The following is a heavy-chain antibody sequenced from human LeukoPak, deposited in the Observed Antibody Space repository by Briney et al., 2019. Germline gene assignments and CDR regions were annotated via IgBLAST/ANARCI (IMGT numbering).Heavy chain of an antibody. V-gene: IGHV3-23*01. CDR3: AKNPHYYDSSGYYYLSWFDP. J-gene: IGHJ5*02. D-gene: IGHD3-22*01. Sequence: GGSLRLSCAASGFTFSGYAMSWVRQAPGKGLEWVSAISGSGGSTYYADSVKGRFTISRDNSKNTLYLQMNSLRAEDTAVYYCAKNPHYYDSSGYYYLSWFDPWGQGTLVTVSS. CDR2: ISGSGGST. CDR1: GFTFSGYA.